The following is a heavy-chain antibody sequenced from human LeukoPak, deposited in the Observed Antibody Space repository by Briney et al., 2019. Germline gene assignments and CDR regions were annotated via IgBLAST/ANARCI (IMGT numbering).Heavy chain of an antibody. D-gene: IGHD3-10*01. CDR1: GGSFSGYY. CDR3: ARGFGELLPFDY. Sequence: PSETLSLTCAVYGGSFSGYYWSWIRQPPGKGLEWIGEINHSGSTNYNPSLKSRVTISVDTSKNQFSLKLSSVTAADTAVYYCARGFGELLPFDYWGQGTLVTVSS. J-gene: IGHJ4*02. CDR2: INHSGST. V-gene: IGHV4-34*01.